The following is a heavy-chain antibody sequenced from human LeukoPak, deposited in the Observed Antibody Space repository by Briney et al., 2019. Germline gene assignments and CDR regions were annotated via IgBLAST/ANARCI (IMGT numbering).Heavy chain of an antibody. CDR3: ARFAGYSSSWPLDY. J-gene: IGHJ4*02. CDR2: IYSGGST. Sequence: PGGSLRLSCAASGFTVSSNYMSWVRQAPGKGLEWVSVIYSGGSTYYADSVKGRFTVSRDNSKNTLYLQMNSLRAEDTAVYYCARFAGYSSSWPLDYWGQGTLVTVSP. D-gene: IGHD6-13*01. CDR1: GFTVSSNY. V-gene: IGHV3-53*01.